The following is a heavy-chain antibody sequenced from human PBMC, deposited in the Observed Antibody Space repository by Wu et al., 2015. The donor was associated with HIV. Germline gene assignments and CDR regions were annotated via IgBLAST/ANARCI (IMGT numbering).Heavy chain of an antibody. Sequence: QVQLVQSGAEVKKPGASVKVTCKASGDGFTSYAVSWVRQAPGQGLEWMGGINPLFGTTKHVQKFQDRVTFTTDESKTTAYMELRSLRSEDTAVYYCARNTGAVATSLYSLGVWGQGTTGHRLL. J-gene: IGHJ6*02. CDR3: ARNTGAVATSLYSLGV. D-gene: IGHD5-12*01. CDR1: GDGFTSYA. CDR2: INPLFGTT. V-gene: IGHV1-69*05.